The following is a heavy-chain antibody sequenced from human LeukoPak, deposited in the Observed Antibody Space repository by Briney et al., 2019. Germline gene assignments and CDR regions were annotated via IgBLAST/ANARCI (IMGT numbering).Heavy chain of an antibody. CDR2: INHSGST. D-gene: IGHD3-22*01. Sequence: SETLSLTCAVFGVSFSDYYWNWIRQPPGKGLEWIGEINHSGSTNHNPSLKSRVTISVDTSKNQFSLKLSSVTAADTAVYYCARHQYYYDSSGYSRKGFDPWGQGTLVTVSS. CDR3: ARHQYYYDSSGYSRKGFDP. CDR1: GVSFSDYY. J-gene: IGHJ5*02. V-gene: IGHV4-34*01.